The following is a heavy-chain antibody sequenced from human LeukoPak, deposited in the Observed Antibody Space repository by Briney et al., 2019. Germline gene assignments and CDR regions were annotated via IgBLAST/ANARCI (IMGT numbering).Heavy chain of an antibody. CDR3: ARVLSYYDILTGYIPWYFDY. CDR1: GYTFTGYY. Sequence: GASVKVSCKASGYTFTGYYMHWVRQAPGQGLEWMGWINPNSGGTNYAQKFQGRVTMTRDTSISTAYMELRSLRSDDTAVYYCARVLSYYDILTGYIPWYFDYWGQGTLVTVSS. J-gene: IGHJ4*02. V-gene: IGHV1-2*02. CDR2: INPNSGGT. D-gene: IGHD3-9*01.